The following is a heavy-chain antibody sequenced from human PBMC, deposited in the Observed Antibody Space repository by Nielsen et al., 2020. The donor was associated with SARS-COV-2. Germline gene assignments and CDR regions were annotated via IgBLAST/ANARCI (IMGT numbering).Heavy chain of an antibody. V-gene: IGHV3-30*04. CDR2: ISYDGSNK. D-gene: IGHD6-19*01. J-gene: IGHJ4*02. Sequence: SLKISCAASGFTFSSYAMHWVRQAPGKGLEWVAVISYDGSNKYYADSVKGRFTISRDNSKNTLYLQMNSLRAEDTAVYYCARRGSGWYDYFDYWGQGTLVTVSS. CDR3: ARRGSGWYDYFDY. CDR1: GFTFSSYA.